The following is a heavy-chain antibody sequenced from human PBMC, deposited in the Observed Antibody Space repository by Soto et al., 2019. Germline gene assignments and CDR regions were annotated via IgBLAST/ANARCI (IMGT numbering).Heavy chain of an antibody. J-gene: IGHJ5*02. V-gene: IGHV1-2*06. D-gene: IGHD6-6*01. CDR2: INPDSGDT. CDR1: GYTFTGYY. Sequence: ASVKVSCKASGYTFTGYYMHWVRQAPGQGLERMGRINPDSGDTNYAQKFRDRVTMTRDTSISTAYMELSRLRSDDTAVYYCAREYTSASACFDPWGQGTLVTVSS. CDR3: AREYTSASACFDP.